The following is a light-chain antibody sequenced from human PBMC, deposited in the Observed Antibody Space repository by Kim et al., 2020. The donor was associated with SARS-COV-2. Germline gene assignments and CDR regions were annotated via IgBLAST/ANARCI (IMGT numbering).Light chain of an antibody. V-gene: IGLV2-11*01. J-gene: IGLJ1*01. Sequence: PGQPVTTYCTGTSSDVGKYKYVSWYQQHPGKAPKLIISEISKRPAGVPDRFSGSKSGNTASLTISGLQAEDEADYYCCAYAGTYYIFGTGTKVTVL. CDR3: CAYAGTYYI. CDR2: EIS. CDR1: SSDVGKYKY.